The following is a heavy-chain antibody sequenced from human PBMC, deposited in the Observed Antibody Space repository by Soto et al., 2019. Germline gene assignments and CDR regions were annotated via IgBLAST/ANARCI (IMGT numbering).Heavy chain of an antibody. CDR1: GFTFSMYW. V-gene: IGHV3-74*03. D-gene: IGHD5-18*01. CDR3: ARGYPGYSYGKVDL. CDR2: VNSDGTGT. J-gene: IGHJ5*02. Sequence: PGGSLRLSCEASGFTFSMYWMPWVRQAPGKGLVWVSRVNSDGTGTTYADSVKGRGTVSRANAKNSVFLQMDSLRAENAGVYFSARGYPGYSYGKVDLWGQGTMVTVSS.